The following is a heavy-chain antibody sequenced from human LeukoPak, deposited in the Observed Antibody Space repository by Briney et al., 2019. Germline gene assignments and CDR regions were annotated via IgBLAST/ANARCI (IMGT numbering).Heavy chain of an antibody. CDR2: IKQDGSEK. Sequence: GSLRLSCAASGLTFSSYLMSWARQAPGKGLEWVANIKQDGSEKYYVDSVKCRFPISRDNAKNSLYLQMNTLSAEDTAVYYCARGTTDTAMVQDYWGQGTLVTVSS. J-gene: IGHJ4*02. V-gene: IGHV3-7*01. CDR3: ARGTTDTAMVQDY. CDR1: GLTFSSYL. D-gene: IGHD5-18*01.